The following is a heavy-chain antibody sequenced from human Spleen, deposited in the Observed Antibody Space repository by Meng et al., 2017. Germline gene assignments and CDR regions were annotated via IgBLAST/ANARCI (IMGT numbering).Heavy chain of an antibody. Sequence: QVQLQESGPGLVKPSGTLSLTCAFSGGSISSSNWWSWVRQPPGKGLEWIGEISHSGSTNYNPSLKSRVTISVDKSRTQFSLDLSSVTAADTAVYYCARVGYCGGDCYPLDYWGQGTLVTVSS. CDR2: ISHSGST. CDR1: GGSISSSNW. V-gene: IGHV4-4*02. D-gene: IGHD2-21*02. CDR3: ARVGYCGGDCYPLDY. J-gene: IGHJ4*02.